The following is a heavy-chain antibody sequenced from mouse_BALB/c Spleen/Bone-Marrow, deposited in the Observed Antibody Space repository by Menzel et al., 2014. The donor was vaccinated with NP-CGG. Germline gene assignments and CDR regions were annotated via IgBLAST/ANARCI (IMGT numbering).Heavy chain of an antibody. V-gene: IGHV1-18*01. J-gene: IGHJ2*01. CDR2: INPNSGGT. Sequence: EVQLQQSGPELVMPGASMKISCKASGYSFXGYTMNWVKQSHGKNLEWIGLINPNSGGTSYNQKFKGKATLNVDKSSSTAYMELLSLTSEDSAVYYCARTAYFYGRGYFDYWGRGTTLTVSS. CDR1: GYSFXGYT. D-gene: IGHD1-1*01. CDR3: ARTAYFYGRGYFDY.